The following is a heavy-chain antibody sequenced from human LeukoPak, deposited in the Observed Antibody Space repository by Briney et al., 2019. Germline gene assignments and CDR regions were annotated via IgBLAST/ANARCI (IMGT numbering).Heavy chain of an antibody. D-gene: IGHD5-24*01. J-gene: IGHJ3*02. Sequence: PSQTLSLTCTVSGGSISSGEFYWSWIRQPPGKGLEWIGYIYYSGSTYYNPSLKSRVALSVDTSKNQFSLKLSSLTAADTAVYYCAKSREEIRGLDAFDIWGQGTMVTVSS. CDR1: GGSISSGEFY. V-gene: IGHV4-31*03. CDR3: AKSREEIRGLDAFDI. CDR2: IYYSGST.